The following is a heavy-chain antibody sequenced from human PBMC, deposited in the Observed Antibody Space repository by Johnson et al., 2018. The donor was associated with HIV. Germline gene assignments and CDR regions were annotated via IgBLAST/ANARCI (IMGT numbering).Heavy chain of an antibody. CDR1: GFTFSSYA. J-gene: IGHJ3*02. CDR3: ARAGVVFSTASHDAFDI. D-gene: IGHD2-21*01. CDR2: ISYDGSNK. Sequence: QVQLVESGGGVVQPGRSLRLSCAASGFTFSSYAMHWVRQAPGKGLEWVAVISYDGSNKYYADSVKGRFTISRDNSKNTLYLQMNSLRAKDTAVYYCARAGVVFSTASHDAFDIWGQGTMVTVSS. V-gene: IGHV3-30*04.